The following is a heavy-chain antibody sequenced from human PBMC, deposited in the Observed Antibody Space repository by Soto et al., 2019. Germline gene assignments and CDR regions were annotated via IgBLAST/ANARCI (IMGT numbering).Heavy chain of an antibody. CDR3: ARCYYDFWSGYPYYFDY. V-gene: IGHV1-18*01. J-gene: IGHJ4*02. CDR1: GYTFTSYG. Sequence: ASVKVSCKASGYTFTSYGISWVRQAPGQGLEWMGWISAYNGNTNYAQKLQGRVTMTTDTSTSTAYMELRSLRSDDTAVYYCARCYYDFWSGYPYYFDYWGQGTLVTVSS. D-gene: IGHD3-3*01. CDR2: ISAYNGNT.